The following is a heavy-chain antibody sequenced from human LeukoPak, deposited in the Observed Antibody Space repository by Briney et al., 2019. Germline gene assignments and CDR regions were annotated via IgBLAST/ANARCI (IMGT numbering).Heavy chain of an antibody. D-gene: IGHD1-26*01. V-gene: IGHV4-59*08. J-gene: IGHJ3*02. Sequence: SETLSLTCTVSGGSISSYYWSWIRQPPGKGLEWIGYIYYSGSTNYNPSLKSRVTISVDTSKNQFSLKLSSVTAADTAVYYCARAVGDAFDIWGQGTMVTVSS. CDR2: IYYSGST. CDR1: GGSISSYY. CDR3: ARAVGDAFDI.